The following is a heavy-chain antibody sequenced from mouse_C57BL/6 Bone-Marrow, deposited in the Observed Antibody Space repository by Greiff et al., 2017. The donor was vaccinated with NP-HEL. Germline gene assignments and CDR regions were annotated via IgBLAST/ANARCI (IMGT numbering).Heavy chain of an antibody. D-gene: IGHD2-2*01. CDR1: GYAFSSSW. Sequence: QVQLQQSGPELVKPGASVKISCKASGYAFSSSWMNWVKQRPGKGLEWIGRIYPGDGDTNYNGKFKGKATLTADKSSSTAYMQLSSLTSEDTAVYYCARGGNGSDYWGQGTTLTVSS. CDR3: ARGGNGSDY. V-gene: IGHV1-82*01. J-gene: IGHJ2*01. CDR2: IYPGDGDT.